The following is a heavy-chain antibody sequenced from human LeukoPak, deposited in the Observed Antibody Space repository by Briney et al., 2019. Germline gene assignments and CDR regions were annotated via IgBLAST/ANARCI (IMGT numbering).Heavy chain of an antibody. CDR1: GFTFDDYT. Sequence: PGGSLRLSCAASGFTFDDYTMHWVRQTPEKGLEWVSLITWDGGITDYADSVKGRFTISRDNRKKSLFLQMNSLTAEDTASYYCVKDNYGELFSYWGQGSLVTVSS. CDR2: ITWDGGIT. J-gene: IGHJ4*02. V-gene: IGHV3-43*01. D-gene: IGHD3-10*01. CDR3: VKDNYGELFSY.